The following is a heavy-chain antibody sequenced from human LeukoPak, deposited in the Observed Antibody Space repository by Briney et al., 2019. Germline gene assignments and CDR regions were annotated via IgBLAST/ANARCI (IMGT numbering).Heavy chain of an antibody. CDR2: IPQDGRAQ. V-gene: IGHV3-7*03. CDR1: GFTFSSFW. D-gene: IGHD3-10*01. J-gene: IGHJ4*02. CDR3: AKAKSMVQPEYFDY. Sequence: GGSLRLSCAASGFTFSSFWMSWVRQAPGKGLEWVAAIPQDGRAQYYVDSVKGRFTISRDNSKNTLYLQMNSLRAEDTAVYYCAKAKSMVQPEYFDYWGQGTLVTVSS.